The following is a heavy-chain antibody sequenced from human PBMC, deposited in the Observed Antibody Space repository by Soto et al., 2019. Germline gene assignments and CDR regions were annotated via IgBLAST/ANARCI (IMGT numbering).Heavy chain of an antibody. Sequence: QVQLVQSGAEVKKPETSVKVSCKASGGTFSSYAISWVRQAPGQGLEWMGGIIPIFGTANYAQKFQGRATITADESTSTAYMELSSLRSEDTAVYYCARDPPPYCSGGSCNNWFDPWGQGTLVTVSS. J-gene: IGHJ5*02. CDR3: ARDPPPYCSGGSCNNWFDP. D-gene: IGHD2-15*01. CDR2: IIPIFGTA. V-gene: IGHV1-69*12. CDR1: GGTFSSYA.